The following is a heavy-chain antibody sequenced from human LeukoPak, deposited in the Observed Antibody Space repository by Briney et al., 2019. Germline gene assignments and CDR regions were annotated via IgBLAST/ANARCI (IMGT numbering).Heavy chain of an antibody. CDR2: ISGDGGST. CDR1: GITFDDYA. D-gene: IGHD1-1*01. Sequence: GGSLRLSCAASGITFDDYAMHWVRQAPGKGLEWVSLISGDGGSTYYADSVKGRFTISRDNSKNSLYLQMNSLRTEDTVLYYCAKDMEPYYYYGMDVWGQGTTVTVSS. CDR3: AKDMEPYYYYGMDV. J-gene: IGHJ6*02. V-gene: IGHV3-43*02.